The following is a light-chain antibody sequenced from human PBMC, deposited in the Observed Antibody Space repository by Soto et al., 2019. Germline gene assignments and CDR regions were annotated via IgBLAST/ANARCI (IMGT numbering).Light chain of an antibody. CDR2: DVT. Sequence: QSVLTQPGSVSGSPGQPITISCTGTSSDVGGYNYVSWYQHHPGKAPKLIIYDVTNRPSGVSNPFSGSKSGNTASLTISGLQPEDEADYYCSSYTTSNTRQIVFGTGTKVTVL. V-gene: IGLV2-14*03. J-gene: IGLJ1*01. CDR1: SSDVGGYNY. CDR3: SSYTTSNTRQIV.